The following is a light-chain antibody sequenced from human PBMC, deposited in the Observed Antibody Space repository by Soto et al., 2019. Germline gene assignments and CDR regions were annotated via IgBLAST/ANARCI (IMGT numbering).Light chain of an antibody. CDR2: QAS. Sequence: DIQMTQSPSTLSASVGDRVTITCRASQSISSWLAWYQQKPGKAPKLLIYQASSLEIGVPSRFSGSGSGTESTLNISSLQADDFATYYYQQYKRYPYTFGQGTKLQIK. CDR1: QSISSW. CDR3: QQYKRYPYT. V-gene: IGKV1-5*03. J-gene: IGKJ2*01.